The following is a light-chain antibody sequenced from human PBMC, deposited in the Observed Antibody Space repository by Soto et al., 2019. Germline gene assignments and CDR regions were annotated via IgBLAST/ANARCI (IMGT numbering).Light chain of an antibody. CDR2: LTS. J-gene: IGKJ1*01. CDR1: QSIGNL. CDR3: QKSHKTPWT. V-gene: IGKV1-39*01. Sequence: DIQMTQSPPSLSASVGDRVTITCRASQSIGNLLNWYQQRPGKAPSLLIYLTSTVLNGVPSRFTGSGSGTDFTLTISSLQPEDFATYFCQKSHKTPWTCGQGTKVDIK.